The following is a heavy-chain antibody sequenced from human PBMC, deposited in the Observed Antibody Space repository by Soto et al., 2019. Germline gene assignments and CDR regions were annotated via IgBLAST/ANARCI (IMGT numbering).Heavy chain of an antibody. CDR2: TYTGGDT. CDR3: ARVSFSNDYDHYYMDV. J-gene: IGHJ6*03. V-gene: IGHV3-66*01. CDR1: GFSVRVNY. D-gene: IGHD4-4*01. Sequence: EVQVVESGGGLVQPGGSLRLSCAASGFSVRVNYMTWVRQAPGKGLEWVSVTYTGGDTDYADSVKGRFTTSRDNSKNMLYLEVSSLRAEDTAVYYCARVSFSNDYDHYYMDVWGEGTTVTVSS.